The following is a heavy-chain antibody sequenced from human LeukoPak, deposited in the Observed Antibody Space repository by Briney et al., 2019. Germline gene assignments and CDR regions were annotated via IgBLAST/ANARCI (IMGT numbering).Heavy chain of an antibody. CDR3: ASEGWLQY. Sequence: PGGSLRLSCVGSGITFSGYWMYWVRQAPGKGLVWVSRSNSDGSDTSYADSVKGRFTISRDNAKNTLYLQMNSLRAEDTGVYYCASEGWLQYWGQGTLVTVSS. CDR2: SNSDGSDT. D-gene: IGHD5-24*01. V-gene: IGHV3-74*01. CDR1: GITFSGYW. J-gene: IGHJ4*02.